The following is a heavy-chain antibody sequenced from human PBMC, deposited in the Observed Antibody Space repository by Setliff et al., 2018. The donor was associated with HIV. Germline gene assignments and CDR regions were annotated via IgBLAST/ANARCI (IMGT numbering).Heavy chain of an antibody. V-gene: IGHV1-69*06. CDR1: VGSFRNYA. CDR2: IIPLLGTP. Sequence: ASVKVSCKASVGSFRNYAINWVRQAPGQGLEWMGGIIPLLGTPNYAHKFQGRVTITADKYSSTVYMELSSLRSEDSAVFYCARDRSGIAVAAPDAFDVWGQGTMVTVSS. D-gene: IGHD6-19*01. J-gene: IGHJ3*01. CDR3: ARDRSGIAVAAPDAFDV.